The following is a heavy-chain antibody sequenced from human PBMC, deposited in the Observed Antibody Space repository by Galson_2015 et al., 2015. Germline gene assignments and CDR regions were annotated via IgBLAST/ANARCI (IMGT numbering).Heavy chain of an antibody. V-gene: IGHV1-69*13. J-gene: IGHJ4*02. D-gene: IGHD3-16*01. CDR2: IIPIFGTA. Sequence: SVKVSCKASGGTFSSYAISWVRQAPGQGLEWMGGIIPIFGTANYAQKFQGRVTITADESTSTAYMELSSLRSEDMAVYYCASPHRPGDLGIDYWGQGTLVTVSS. CDR1: GGTFSSYA. CDR3: ASPHRPGDLGIDY.